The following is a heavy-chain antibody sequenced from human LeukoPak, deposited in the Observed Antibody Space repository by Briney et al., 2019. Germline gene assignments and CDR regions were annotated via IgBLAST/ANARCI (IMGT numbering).Heavy chain of an antibody. CDR1: GFTFSDFY. J-gene: IGHJ6*04. V-gene: IGHV3-11*04. Sequence: GGSLRLSCAASGFTFSDFYMHWIRQAPGMGLEWLAYISSSGNTIYYADSVKGRLTISRDNAKNSLFLQMNSLRAEDTAVYYCARHDYGGFGVWGKGTSVAVFS. D-gene: IGHD4/OR15-4a*01. CDR2: ISSSGNTI. CDR3: ARHDYGGFGV.